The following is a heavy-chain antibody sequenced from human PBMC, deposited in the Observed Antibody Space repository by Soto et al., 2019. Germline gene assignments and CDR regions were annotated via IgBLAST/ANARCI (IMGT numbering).Heavy chain of an antibody. J-gene: IGHJ4*02. CDR1: GGSISRYY. Sequence: ETLSLTCTVSGGSISRYYWSWIRQPPGKGLEWIGYIYYSGSTNYNPSLKSRVTISVDTSKNQFSLKLSSVTAADTAVYYCARQRPGYDFWSGYYYFDYWGQGTLVTVSS. D-gene: IGHD3-3*01. CDR3: ARQRPGYDFWSGYYYFDY. V-gene: IGHV4-59*01. CDR2: IYYSGST.